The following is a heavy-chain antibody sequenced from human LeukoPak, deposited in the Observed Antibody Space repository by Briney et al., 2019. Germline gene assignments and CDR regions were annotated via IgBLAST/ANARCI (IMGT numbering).Heavy chain of an antibody. Sequence: SETLSLTCTGSSDSINTYKWNWIRQPPGKGLEWIGEIYHSGSTNYNPSLKSRVTISVDTSKNQFSLKLSSVTAADTALYYCVREGMIVAVTPFDYWGQGTLVTVSS. D-gene: IGHD3-22*01. V-gene: IGHV4-59*12. CDR3: VREGMIVAVTPFDY. J-gene: IGHJ4*02. CDR2: IYHSGST. CDR1: SDSINTYK.